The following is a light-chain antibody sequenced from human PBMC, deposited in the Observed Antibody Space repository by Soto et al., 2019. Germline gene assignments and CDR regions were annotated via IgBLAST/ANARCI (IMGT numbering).Light chain of an antibody. CDR2: SAS. V-gene: IGKV3-20*01. CDR3: QQYANSPNT. J-gene: IGKJ5*01. Sequence: EIVLTQSPGTLSLAPVDRATLSCMASQSVISNYLARYQQKPGQPPKLLIYSASSRATAIPDRFSGSGYGTVFSLTINRLEREDCAVYYCQQYANSPNTFGQGTRLEIK. CDR1: QSVISNY.